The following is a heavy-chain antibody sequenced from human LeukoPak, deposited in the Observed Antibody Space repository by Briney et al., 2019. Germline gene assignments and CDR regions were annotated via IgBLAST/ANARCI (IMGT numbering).Heavy chain of an antibody. CDR1: GFTFSSYA. D-gene: IGHD2-2*01. J-gene: IGHJ4*02. Sequence: GGSLRLSCAASGFTFSSYAMNWVRQAPGKGLEWVSGISGSGGSTYYADFVKGRCTISRDNSKNTLYLQINSLRVEDTAVYYCAKGQGDCSGTSCREWGQGTLVTVPS. CDR3: AKGQGDCSGTSCRE. CDR2: ISGSGGST. V-gene: IGHV3-23*01.